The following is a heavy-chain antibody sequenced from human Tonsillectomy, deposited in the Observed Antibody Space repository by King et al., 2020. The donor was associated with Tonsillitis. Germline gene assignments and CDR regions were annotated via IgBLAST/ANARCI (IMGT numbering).Heavy chain of an antibody. J-gene: IGHJ4*02. V-gene: IGHV3-7*01. CDR2: IKEDGSDK. CDR1: GFIFSNFW. D-gene: IGHD1-26*01. CDR3: AVGGHLDY. Sequence: EVQLVESGGGLVQPGGSLRLSCAASGFIFSNFWMSWVRQAPGKGLEWVANIKEDGSDKLYVDSVKGRFTISRDNAKNSLYLQMNSLRAEDTAVYYCAVGGHLDYWGQGTLVTVSS.